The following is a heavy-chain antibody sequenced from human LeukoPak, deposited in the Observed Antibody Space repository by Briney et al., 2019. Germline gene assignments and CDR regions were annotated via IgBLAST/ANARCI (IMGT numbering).Heavy chain of an antibody. CDR3: ARGHSFYYDTSGYYLAY. Sequence: GGSLRLSCVASGFTFSSYAMSWVRQPPGKGLEWVSAISGSGSNTYNADSVRGRFTISRDKSKSTLYLQMNRLRAEDTAVYYCARGHSFYYDTSGYYLAYWGQGTLVTVSS. CDR1: GFTFSSYA. V-gene: IGHV3-23*01. D-gene: IGHD3-22*01. CDR2: ISGSGSNT. J-gene: IGHJ4*02.